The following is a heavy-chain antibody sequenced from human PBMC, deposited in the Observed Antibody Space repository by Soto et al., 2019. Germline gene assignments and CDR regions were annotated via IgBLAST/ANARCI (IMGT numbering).Heavy chain of an antibody. Sequence: QLQLQESGPGLVKPSETLSLTCTVSGGSISSSNYYWGWIRQPPGKGLEWIGSISYSGRTFYNPSLKSRVTISDDTSKTQFSLRLSSATATDTAVYFCARSEATMTRIEYWGQGTLVTVSS. J-gene: IGHJ4*02. CDR1: GGSISSSNYY. CDR2: ISYSGRT. D-gene: IGHD5-12*01. V-gene: IGHV4-39*01. CDR3: ARSEATMTRIEY.